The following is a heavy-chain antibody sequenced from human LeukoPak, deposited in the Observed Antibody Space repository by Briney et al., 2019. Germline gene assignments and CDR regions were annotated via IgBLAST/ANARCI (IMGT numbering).Heavy chain of an antibody. V-gene: IGHV4-59*01. Sequence: SETLSLTGTVSGGSISAYCWSWIRQPPGKGLEWIGYIHYSGTTNYYPSLKSRVTIALDTSKNQFSLKLNSVTAADTAVYYCARFGTSSSRFFDQWGQGTLVTVSS. D-gene: IGHD6-6*01. CDR3: ARFGTSSSRFFDQ. CDR2: IHYSGTT. CDR1: GGSISAYC. J-gene: IGHJ4*02.